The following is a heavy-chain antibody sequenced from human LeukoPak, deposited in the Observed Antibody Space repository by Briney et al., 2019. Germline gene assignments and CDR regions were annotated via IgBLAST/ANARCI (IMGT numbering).Heavy chain of an antibody. V-gene: IGHV3-23*01. J-gene: IGHJ4*02. CDR1: GFTFTNYV. CDR3: AKDHNSGWYRLGDY. Sequence: PGGSLRLSCAASGFTFTNYVVSWVRRAPGKGLVGVSSISGGGGTTYYADSVKGRFAISRDNSTDTLYLQMNSLRAEDTAVYYCAKDHNSGWYRLGDYWGQGTLVTVSS. D-gene: IGHD6-19*01. CDR2: ISGGGGTT.